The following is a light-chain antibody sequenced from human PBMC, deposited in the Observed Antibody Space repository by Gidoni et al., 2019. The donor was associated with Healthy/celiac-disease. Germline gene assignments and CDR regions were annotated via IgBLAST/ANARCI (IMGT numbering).Light chain of an antibody. CDR3: QAWDSSTAVV. CDR2: QDS. V-gene: IGLV3-1*01. J-gene: IGLJ2*01. CDR1: NLGDKY. Sequence: SYEPTQPPSVSVSPGQTASITCSGDNLGDKYACWYQQKPGQSPVLVIYQDSKRPSGIPERFSGYNSGNTATLTISGTQAMDEADYYCQAWDSSTAVVFGGGTKLTVL.